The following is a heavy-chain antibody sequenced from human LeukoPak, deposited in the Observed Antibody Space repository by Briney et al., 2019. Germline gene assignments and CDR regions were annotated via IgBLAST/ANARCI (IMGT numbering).Heavy chain of an antibody. CDR2: IYFSGTT. Sequence: SETLSLSCSVSGVSISNSIHYWAWIRQPPGKGLEWIGSIYFSGTTNYNPSLKSRVTISVDTSRNQFSLKLSSVTAADTAVYYCAREDRHPRIAAPDAFDIWGQGTMVTVSS. CDR3: AREDRHPRIAAPDAFDI. J-gene: IGHJ3*02. V-gene: IGHV4-39*07. CDR1: GVSISNSIHY. D-gene: IGHD6-6*01.